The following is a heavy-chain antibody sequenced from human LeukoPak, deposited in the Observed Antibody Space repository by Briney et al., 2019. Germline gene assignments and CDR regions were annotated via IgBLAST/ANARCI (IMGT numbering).Heavy chain of an antibody. D-gene: IGHD3-10*01. V-gene: IGHV1-18*01. CDR1: GYTFTSYG. Sequence: ASVKVSCKASGYTFTSYGISWVRQAPAQGLEWMGWISAYNGNTNYAQKLQGRVTMTTDTSTSTAYMELRSLRSDDTAVYYCARDRGRTLLWFGESSPNYYFDYWGQGTLVTVSS. CDR3: ARDRGRTLLWFGESSPNYYFDY. J-gene: IGHJ4*02. CDR2: ISAYNGNT.